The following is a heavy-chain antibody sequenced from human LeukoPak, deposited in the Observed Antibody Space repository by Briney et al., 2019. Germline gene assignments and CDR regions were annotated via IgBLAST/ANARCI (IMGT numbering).Heavy chain of an antibody. D-gene: IGHD4-11*01. V-gene: IGHV3-30-3*01. J-gene: IGHJ1*01. CDR1: GFTFSSYA. CDR3: AREWTTVTTFDRRAAEYFQH. Sequence: GGSLRLSCAASGFTFSSYAMHGVRKAPGKGLEWVAVISYDGSNKYYADSVKGRFTISRGNSKNTLYLQMNSLRAEDTAVYYCAREWTTVTTFDRRAAEYFQHCGQGTLVTVSS. CDR2: ISYDGSNK.